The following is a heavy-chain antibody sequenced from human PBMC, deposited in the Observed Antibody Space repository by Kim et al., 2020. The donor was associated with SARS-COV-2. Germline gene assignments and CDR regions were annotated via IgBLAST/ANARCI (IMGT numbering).Heavy chain of an antibody. CDR3: ARDKDTAMVTNYSYYGMDV. CDR1: GFTFSSYS. J-gene: IGHJ6*02. V-gene: IGHV3-48*02. CDR2: ISSSSSTI. Sequence: GGSLRLSCAASGFTFSSYSMNWVRQAPGKGLEWVSYISSSSSTIYYADSVKGRFTISRDNAKNSLYLQMNSLRDEDTAVYYCARDKDTAMVTNYSYYGMDVWGQGTTVTVSS. D-gene: IGHD5-18*01.